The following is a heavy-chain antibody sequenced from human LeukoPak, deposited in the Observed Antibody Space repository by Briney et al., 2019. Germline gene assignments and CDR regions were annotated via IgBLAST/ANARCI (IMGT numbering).Heavy chain of an antibody. CDR2: IIPIFGTA. Sequence: ASVKVSCKASGGTFSSYAISWVRQAPGQGVEWMGGIIPIFGTANYAQKFQGRVTITADESTSTAYMELSSLRSEDTAVYYCARDLAAAGTGYWGQGTLVTVSS. D-gene: IGHD6-13*01. CDR1: GGTFSSYA. J-gene: IGHJ4*02. V-gene: IGHV1-69*13. CDR3: ARDLAAAGTGY.